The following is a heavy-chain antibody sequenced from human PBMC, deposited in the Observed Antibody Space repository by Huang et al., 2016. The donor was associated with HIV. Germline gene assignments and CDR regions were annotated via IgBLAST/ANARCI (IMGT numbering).Heavy chain of an antibody. CDR2: INPSDSST. CDR3: ARGAAMDDFDY. V-gene: IGHV1-46*01. D-gene: IGHD5-18*01. CDR1: GYTFTTYY. J-gene: IGHJ4*02. Sequence: QVQLVQSGAEVKKPGASVKVSCTASGYTFTTYYMHWVRQAPGQGLEWMGIINPSDSSTNYPQKFQGRGTMTRDTSTSTVYMELSSLRSEDTAVYYCARGAAMDDFDYWGQGTLVTVSS.